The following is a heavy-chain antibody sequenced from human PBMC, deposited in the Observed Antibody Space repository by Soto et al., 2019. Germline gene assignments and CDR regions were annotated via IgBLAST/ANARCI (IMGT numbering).Heavy chain of an antibody. J-gene: IGHJ4*02. V-gene: IGHV1-2*04. CDR2: INPNSGGT. Sequence: ASVKVSCKASGYTFTGYYMHWVRQAPGQGLEWMGWINPNSGGTNYAQKFQGWVTMTRDTSISTAYMELSRLRSDDTAVYYCARTPAYYYDSSGYYYFDYWGQGTLVTVSS. CDR1: GYTFTGYY. D-gene: IGHD3-22*01. CDR3: ARTPAYYYDSSGYYYFDY.